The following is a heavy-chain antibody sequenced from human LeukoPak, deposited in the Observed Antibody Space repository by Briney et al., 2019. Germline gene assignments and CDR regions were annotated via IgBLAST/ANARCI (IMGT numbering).Heavy chain of an antibody. D-gene: IGHD1-26*01. CDR1: GGSISSSSYY. V-gene: IGHV4-39*01. CDR2: IYYSGST. CDR3: ASLRERSYYARGFDY. Sequence: SETLSITCTVSGGSISSSSYYWGWIRQPPGKGLDWIGSIYYSGSTYYNPSLKSRVTISVDTSKNQFSLKLSSVTAADTAVFYCASLRERSYYARGFDYWGQGTLVTVSS. J-gene: IGHJ4*02.